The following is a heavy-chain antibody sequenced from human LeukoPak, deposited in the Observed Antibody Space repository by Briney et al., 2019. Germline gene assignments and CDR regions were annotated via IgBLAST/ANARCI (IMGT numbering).Heavy chain of an antibody. D-gene: IGHD3-10*01. J-gene: IGHJ4*02. V-gene: IGHV3-23*01. Sequence: GGSLRLSCVASEFAFSDYAMSWVRQAPGKGPEWVSTISRNSATWYADSVMGRFTISRDDSKSTLYLQMNSLRGEDTALYYCADFGSGSYIFDYWGQGSLVTASS. CDR3: ADFGSGSYIFDY. CDR1: EFAFSDYA. CDR2: ISRNSAT.